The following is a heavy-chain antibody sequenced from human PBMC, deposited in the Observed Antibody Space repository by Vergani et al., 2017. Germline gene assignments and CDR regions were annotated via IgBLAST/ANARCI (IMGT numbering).Heavy chain of an antibody. CDR3: ARVYDSSGSFFGY. J-gene: IGHJ4*02. Sequence: EVQLVESGGGLVQPGGSLRLSCAASGFTFSSYEMNWVRQAPGKGLEWVSYISSSGSTIYYADSVKGRFTISRDNAKNTLYLQMNSLGAEDTAVYYCARVYDSSGSFFGYWGQGTLVTVSS. CDR2: ISSSGSTI. V-gene: IGHV3-48*03. D-gene: IGHD3-22*01. CDR1: GFTFSSYE.